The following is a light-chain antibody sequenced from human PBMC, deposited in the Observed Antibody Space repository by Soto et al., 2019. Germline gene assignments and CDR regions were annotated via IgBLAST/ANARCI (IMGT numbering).Light chain of an antibody. Sequence: QSALTQPPSASGSPGQSVTISCTGTSSDVRGYNYVSWYQQHPGKAPKPMISEVSKRPSGVPDRFSGSKSGNTASLTVSGLQAEDEADYYCSSFAGNNNLVFGGGTKLTVL. CDR2: EVS. V-gene: IGLV2-8*01. J-gene: IGLJ2*01. CDR3: SSFAGNNNLV. CDR1: SSDVRGYNY.